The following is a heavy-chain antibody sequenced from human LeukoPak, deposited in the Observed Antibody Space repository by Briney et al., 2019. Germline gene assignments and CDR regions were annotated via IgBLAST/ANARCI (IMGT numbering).Heavy chain of an antibody. CDR2: MNPNSGNT. V-gene: IGHV1-8*01. CDR1: GYTFTSYD. D-gene: IGHD4/OR15-4a*01. J-gene: IGHJ6*03. Sequence: ASVKVSCKASGYTFTSYDINWVRQATGQGLEWMGWMNPNSGNTGYAQKFQGRVTMTRNTSISTAYMELSSLRSEDTAVYYCARGRMGLWPRDYYYYMDVWGKGTTVTVSS. CDR3: ARGRMGLWPRDYYYYMDV.